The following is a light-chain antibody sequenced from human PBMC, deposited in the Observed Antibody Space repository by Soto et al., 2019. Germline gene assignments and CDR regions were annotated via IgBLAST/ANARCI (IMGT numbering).Light chain of an antibody. J-gene: IGKJ2*01. Sequence: EIVLTRSPGTLSLSPRERATLSCRASQSIFNNYLAWYQQKPGQAPRLLVYGASVRATGIPDRFSGSGSGTDFTLTISRLEPEDFAVYYCQQYGGSPFTIGQGTRLEIK. CDR2: GAS. CDR3: QQYGGSPFT. CDR1: QSIFNNY. V-gene: IGKV3-20*01.